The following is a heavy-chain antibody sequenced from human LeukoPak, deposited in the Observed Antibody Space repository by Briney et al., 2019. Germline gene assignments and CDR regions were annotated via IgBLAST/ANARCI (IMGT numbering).Heavy chain of an antibody. CDR2: ISSSGSTI. V-gene: IGHV3-11*04. D-gene: IGHD3-10*02. J-gene: IGHJ6*04. CDR3: AELGITMIGGV. CDR1: GFTFSDYY. Sequence: GGSLRLSCAATGFTFSDYYMNWVRQAPGKGLEWVSYISSSGSTIYYADSVKGRFTISRDNAKNSLYLQMNSLRAEDTAVYYCAELGITMIGGVWGKGTTVTISS.